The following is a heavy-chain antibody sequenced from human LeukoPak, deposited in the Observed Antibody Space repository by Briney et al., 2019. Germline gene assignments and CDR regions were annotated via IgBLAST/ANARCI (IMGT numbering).Heavy chain of an antibody. J-gene: IGHJ6*03. Sequence: ASVKVSCKASGYTFTSYYMHWVRQAPGQGLEWMGIINPSGGSTSYAQKFQGRVTMTRDTSTSTAYMELSRLRSDDTAVYYCARDWKISSGSLEHYYMDVWGKGTTVTVSS. CDR2: INPSGGST. V-gene: IGHV1-46*01. CDR3: ARDWKISSGSLEHYYMDV. D-gene: IGHD1-26*01. CDR1: GYTFTSYY.